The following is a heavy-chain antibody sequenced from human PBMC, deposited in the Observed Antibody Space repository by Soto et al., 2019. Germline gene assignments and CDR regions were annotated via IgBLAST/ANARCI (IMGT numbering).Heavy chain of an antibody. D-gene: IGHD6-6*01. V-gene: IGHV4-59*01. Sequence: SETLSLTCTVSGGSISSYYWSWIRQPPGKGLEWIGYIYYSGSTNYNPSLKSRVTISVDTSKNQFSLKLSSVTAADTAVYYCARVGSSDGMDVWGQGTTVTVSS. CDR1: GGSISSYY. J-gene: IGHJ6*02. CDR3: ARVGSSDGMDV. CDR2: IYYSGST.